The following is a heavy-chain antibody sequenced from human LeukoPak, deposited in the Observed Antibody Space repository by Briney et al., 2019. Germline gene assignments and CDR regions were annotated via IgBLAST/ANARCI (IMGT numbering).Heavy chain of an antibody. CDR1: GGSIWTSDYY. CDR2: ISDGGST. CDR3: VRHCCSTPSKRTFDI. V-gene: IGHV4-39*01. J-gene: IGHJ3*02. D-gene: IGHD2-2*01. Sequence: SETLSLTCTVSGGSIWTSDYYWGCIRQFPGKGLEWIGTISDGGSTYYNPSLESRVIISVGTSKNQFSLKLSSVTAADTAVYYCVRHCCSTPSKRTFDIWGQGTLVTVSS.